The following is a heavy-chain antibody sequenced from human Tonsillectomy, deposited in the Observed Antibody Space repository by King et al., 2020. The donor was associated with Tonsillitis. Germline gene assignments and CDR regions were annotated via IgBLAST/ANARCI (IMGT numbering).Heavy chain of an antibody. J-gene: IGHJ5*02. CDR3: ARDIGWFDP. D-gene: IGHD1-26*01. V-gene: IGHV4-4*07. Sequence: VQLVESGPGLVQPSETLSLTCTVSGGSLSSYSWSWIRQPAGKGLEWIGRIYTSGSTDYNPSLKSRVTMSVDTSKNQFSLNLSSVTAADSAFYYCARDIGWFDPWGQGTLVTVSS. CDR1: GGSLSSYS. CDR2: IYTSGST.